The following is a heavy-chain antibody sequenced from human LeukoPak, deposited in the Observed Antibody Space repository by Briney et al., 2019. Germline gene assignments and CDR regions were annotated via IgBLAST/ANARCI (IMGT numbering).Heavy chain of an antibody. CDR1: GGSISSYY. J-gene: IGHJ4*02. D-gene: IGHD4-17*01. CDR2: IYTSGST. Sequence: SETLSLTCTVSGGSISSYYWSWIRQPAGKGLEWIGRIYTSGSTNYNPSLKSRVTMSVDTSKNQFSLHLSSVSAADTAVYFCARERGGYGVFDYWGQGTLVTVSS. CDR3: ARERGGYGVFDY. V-gene: IGHV4-4*07.